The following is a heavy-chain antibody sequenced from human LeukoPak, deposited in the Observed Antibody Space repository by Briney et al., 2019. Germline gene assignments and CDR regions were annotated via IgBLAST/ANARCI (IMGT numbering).Heavy chain of an antibody. D-gene: IGHD6-13*01. V-gene: IGHV1-18*01. Sequence: ASVKVSCKASGYTFTSYGISWVRQAPGQGLEWMGWISAYSGNTNYAQKLQGRVTMTTDTSTSTAYMELRSLRSDDTAVYYCARGRRSSSWSSYYYYYMDVWGKGTTVTVSS. CDR3: ARGRRSSSWSSYYYYYMDV. J-gene: IGHJ6*03. CDR1: GYTFTSYG. CDR2: ISAYSGNT.